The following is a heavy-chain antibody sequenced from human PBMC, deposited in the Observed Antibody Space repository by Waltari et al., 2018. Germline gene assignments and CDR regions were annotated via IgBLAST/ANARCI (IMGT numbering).Heavy chain of an antibody. CDR1: GGSISSGSYS. Sequence: QVQLQESGPGLVKPSQTLSLTCTVSGGSISSGSYSWSWIRQPAGKGLEWIGYIYTSGSTNYNPSLKSRVTISVDTSKNQFSLKLSSVTAADTAVYYCATNTNYDYIWGSYRAFDIWGQGTMVTVSS. V-gene: IGHV4-61*09. J-gene: IGHJ3*02. CDR2: IYTSGST. D-gene: IGHD3-16*02. CDR3: ATNTNYDYIWGSYRAFDI.